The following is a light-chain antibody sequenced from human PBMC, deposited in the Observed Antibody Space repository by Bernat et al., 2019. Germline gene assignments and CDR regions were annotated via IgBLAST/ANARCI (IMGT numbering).Light chain of an antibody. CDR3: QQRSAWPLT. J-gene: IGKJ4*01. Sequence: IVLTQSPVTLSLLPGERATLSCRASQSVGSYVVWFQQKPGQAPRLLLYDTSTRADGIPARFSGSGSGTDFTLSISSLEPEDSALYYCQQRSAWPLTFGGGTKLEI. V-gene: IGKV3-11*01. CDR2: DTS. CDR1: QSVGSY.